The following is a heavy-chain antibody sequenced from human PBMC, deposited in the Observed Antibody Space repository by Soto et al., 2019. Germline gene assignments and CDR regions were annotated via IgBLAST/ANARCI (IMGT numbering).Heavy chain of an antibody. CDR3: ARDSYAMSSFALDV. CDR1: GDSISSGGFP. CDR2: VYRTGAT. J-gene: IGHJ6*02. V-gene: IGHV4-30-2*06. D-gene: IGHD2-2*01. Sequence: QLQLQESGSGLVETAQTLSLTCIVSGDSISSGGFPWTWIRQSTGKGLEWIGYVYRTGATSYNPPRESRASFSVDTSRNHFSLKLMSVAPADSAVYCCARDSYAMSSFALDVWGRGTAVTVSS.